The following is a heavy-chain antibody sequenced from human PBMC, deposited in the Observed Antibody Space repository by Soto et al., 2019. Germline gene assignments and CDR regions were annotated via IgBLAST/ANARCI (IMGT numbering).Heavy chain of an antibody. D-gene: IGHD6-19*01. J-gene: IGHJ3*02. CDR1: GFTFGDYA. Sequence: GGSLRLSCAAPGFTFGDYAMHWVRRAPGKGLEWVSSITWNSRTIGYADSVKGRFTISRDNARNSLFLQMNSLRPEDSALYYCATHWEAVSGNGAFDMWGQGTMVTVSS. CDR2: ITWNSRTI. CDR3: ATHWEAVSGNGAFDM. V-gene: IGHV3-9*01.